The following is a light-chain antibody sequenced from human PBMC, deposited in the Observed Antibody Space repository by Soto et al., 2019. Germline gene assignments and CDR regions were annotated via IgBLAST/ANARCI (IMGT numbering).Light chain of an antibody. Sequence: EIVLTQSPDTLAVSPGEVATLSCWASQSVTSNLAWYQQKRGQAPRLLIYAASTRATGVPARFSGSGSGTEFTLTISSLQSEDFAVYYCRQYNNWPPITFGQGTRLEMK. V-gene: IGKV3D-15*01. CDR2: AAS. J-gene: IGKJ5*01. CDR1: QSVTSN. CDR3: RQYNNWPPIT.